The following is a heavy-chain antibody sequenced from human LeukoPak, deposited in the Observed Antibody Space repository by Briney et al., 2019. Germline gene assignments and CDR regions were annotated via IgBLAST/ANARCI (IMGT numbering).Heavy chain of an antibody. CDR3: ARDHPYYYDSSGYHT. CDR2: ISYDGSNK. CDR1: GFTFSTYG. V-gene: IGHV3-30*12. D-gene: IGHD3-22*01. J-gene: IGHJ5*02. Sequence: PGGSLRLSCAAFGFTFSTYGMHWVRQAPGKGLEWVAVISYDGSNKYYADSVKGRFTISRDNSKNTLYLQMNSLRAEDTAVYYCARDHPYYYDSSGYHTWGQGTLVTVSS.